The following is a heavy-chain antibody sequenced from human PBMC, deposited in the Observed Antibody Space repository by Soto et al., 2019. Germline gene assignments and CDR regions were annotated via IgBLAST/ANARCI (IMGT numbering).Heavy chain of an antibody. CDR2: TSSSSSYI. D-gene: IGHD6-13*01. CDR1: GFTFSSYS. J-gene: IGHJ6*02. Sequence: PGGSLRLSCAASGFTFSSYSMNWVRQAPGKGLEWVSSTSSSSSYIYYADSVKGRFTISRDNAKNSLYLQMNSLRAEDTAVYYCAREIAAAALYYYYGMDVWGQGTTVTVSS. CDR3: AREIAAAALYYYYGMDV. V-gene: IGHV3-21*01.